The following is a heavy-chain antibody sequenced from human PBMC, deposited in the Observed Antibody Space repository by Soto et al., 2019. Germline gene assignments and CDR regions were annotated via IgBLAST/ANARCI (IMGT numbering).Heavy chain of an antibody. CDR1: GGTLSSYA. CDR2: IIPIFGTA. Sequence: SVKVSCKASGGTLSSYAISWVRQAPGQGLEWMGGIIPIFGTANYAQKFQGRVTITADESTSTAYMELSSLRSEDTAVYYCARLLYSSFLFDPWGQGTLVTVSS. V-gene: IGHV1-69*13. J-gene: IGHJ5*02. CDR3: ARLLYSSFLFDP. D-gene: IGHD6-6*01.